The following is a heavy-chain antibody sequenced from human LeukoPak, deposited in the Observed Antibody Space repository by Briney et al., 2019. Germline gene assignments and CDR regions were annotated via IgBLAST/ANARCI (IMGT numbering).Heavy chain of an antibody. CDR2: INSDGSST. D-gene: IGHD3-22*01. Sequence: GGSLRLSCAASGFTFSSYWMHWVRQAPGKGLVWVSRINSDGSSTSYADSVKGRFTISRDNAKNSLYLQMNSLRAEDTAVYYCARGTPSSGYQDYWGQGTLVTVSS. V-gene: IGHV3-74*01. CDR1: GFTFSSYW. CDR3: ARGTPSSGYQDY. J-gene: IGHJ4*02.